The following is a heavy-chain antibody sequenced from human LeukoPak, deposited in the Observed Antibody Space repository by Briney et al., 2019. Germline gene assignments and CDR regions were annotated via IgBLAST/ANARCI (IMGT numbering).Heavy chain of an antibody. J-gene: IGHJ5*02. Sequence: SETLSLTCAVYGGSFSGYYWSWIRQPPGKGLEWIGEINHSGSTNHNPSLKSRVTISVDTSKNQFSLKLSSVTAADTAVYYCARFLTMVRADWFDPWGQGTLVTVSS. CDR1: GGSFSGYY. CDR3: ARFLTMVRADWFDP. D-gene: IGHD3-10*01. CDR2: INHSGST. V-gene: IGHV4-34*01.